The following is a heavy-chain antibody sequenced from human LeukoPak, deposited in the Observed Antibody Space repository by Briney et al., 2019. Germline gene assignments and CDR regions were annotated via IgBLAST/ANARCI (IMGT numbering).Heavy chain of an antibody. V-gene: IGHV4-59*01. CDR2: IYYSGST. CDR1: GGSISSYY. Sequence: NPSETLSLTCTVSGGSISSYYWSWIRQPPGKGLEWIGYIYYSGSTNYNPSLGSRVTTSVDTSKNQFSLKLSSVTAADTALYFCARTRASTDYYGMDVWGPGTTVTVSS. CDR3: ARTRASTDYYGMDV. J-gene: IGHJ6*02.